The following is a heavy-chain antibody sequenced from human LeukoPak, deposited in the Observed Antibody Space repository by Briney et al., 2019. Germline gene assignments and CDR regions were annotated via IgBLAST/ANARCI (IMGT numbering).Heavy chain of an antibody. CDR3: ARDLGGYFQH. Sequence: SVKVSFTASGGTFSSYAISWVRHPPGQGLERMGGIILIFGTANYAQKFQGRVTITTDESTSTAYMELSSLRSEDTAVYCCARDLGGYFQHWGQGTLVTVSS. V-gene: IGHV1-69*05. J-gene: IGHJ1*01. CDR1: GGTFSSYA. CDR2: IILIFGTA. D-gene: IGHD3-3*01.